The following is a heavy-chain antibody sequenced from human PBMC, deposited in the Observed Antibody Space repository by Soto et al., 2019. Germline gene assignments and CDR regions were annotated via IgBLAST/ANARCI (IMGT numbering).Heavy chain of an antibody. D-gene: IGHD5-12*01. CDR2: MNPNSGNT. Sequence: ASVKVSCKASGYTFTSYDINWVRQATGQGLEWMGWMNPNSGNTGYAQKFQGRVTMTRNTSISTAYMELSSLRSEDTAVYYCARHSGYDYVFDYWGQGTLVTVSS. CDR3: ARHSGYDYVFDY. J-gene: IGHJ4*02. CDR1: GYTFTSYD. V-gene: IGHV1-8*01.